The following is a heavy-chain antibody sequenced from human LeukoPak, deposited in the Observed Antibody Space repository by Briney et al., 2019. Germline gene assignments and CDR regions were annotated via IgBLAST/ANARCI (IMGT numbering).Heavy chain of an antibody. J-gene: IGHJ4*02. CDR1: GFTFSSYS. CDR2: ISSSSSYI. Sequence: PGGSLRLSCAASGFTFSSYSMNWVRQAPGKGLEWVSSISSSSSYIYYADSVKGRFTISRDNAKNSLYLQMNGLRVEDTAVYYCAKDSATWGFDSWGQGTLVTVSS. CDR3: AKDSATWGFDS. D-gene: IGHD3-16*01. V-gene: IGHV3-21*01.